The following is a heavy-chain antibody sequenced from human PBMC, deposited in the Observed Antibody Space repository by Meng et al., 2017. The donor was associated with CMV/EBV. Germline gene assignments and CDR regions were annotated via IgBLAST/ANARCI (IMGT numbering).Heavy chain of an antibody. CDR1: GFSVSSNY. Sequence: VELGGGLVQPGGSLRLSCTASGFSVSSNYMSWVRQAPGKGLEWISIIYGSGNTYYGDSVKGRFTISRDNFRNTLYLQMNSLRAEDTAVYYCAREIPQAWASWGQGTLVTVSS. D-gene: IGHD2-21*01. J-gene: IGHJ5*02. CDR3: AREIPQAWAS. V-gene: IGHV3-66*01. CDR2: IYGSGNT.